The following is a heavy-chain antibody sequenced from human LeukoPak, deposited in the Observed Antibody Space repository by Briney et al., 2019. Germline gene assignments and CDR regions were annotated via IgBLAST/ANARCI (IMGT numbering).Heavy chain of an antibody. CDR1: GGSFSGYY. V-gene: IGHV4-34*01. Sequence: SETLSLTCAVYGGSFSGYYWSWIRQPPGKGLEWIGEINHSGSTNYNPSLKSRVTISVDTSKNQFSLKLSSVTAADTAVYYCATPRRFDAFDIWGQGTMVTVSS. CDR2: INHSGST. CDR3: ATPRRFDAFDI. J-gene: IGHJ3*02.